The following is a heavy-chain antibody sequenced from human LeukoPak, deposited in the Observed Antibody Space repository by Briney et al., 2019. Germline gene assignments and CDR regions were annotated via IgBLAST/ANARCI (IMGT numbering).Heavy chain of an antibody. CDR1: GFSFVDYA. CDR2: IRRKAYGGTT. J-gene: IGHJ3*02. Sequence: GGSLRLSCTASGFSFVDYAMSWVRQAPGKGLEWVGFIRRKAYGGTTEYAASVKGRFTISRDDSKSIAYLQMNSLKTEDTAVYYYTREGGNGDYRPLDAFDIWGQGTMVTVSS. V-gene: IGHV3-49*04. D-gene: IGHD4-17*01. CDR3: TREGGNGDYRPLDAFDI.